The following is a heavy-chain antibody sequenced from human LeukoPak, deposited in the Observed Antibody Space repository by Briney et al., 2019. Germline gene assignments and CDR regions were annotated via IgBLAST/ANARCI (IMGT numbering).Heavy chain of an antibody. D-gene: IGHD2-15*01. CDR1: DGSFSDYY. V-gene: IGHV4-34*01. CDR3: ARGHYCSGGSCYYYYMDV. CDR2: INYSGRT. Sequence: SETLSLTCAVFDGSFSDYYWSWVRQPPGKGLEWIGEINYSGRTNYYPSLTSRATLSIDTSKNQFSLKLSSVTAADTAVYYCARGHYCSGGSCYYYYMDVWGKGTTVTVSS. J-gene: IGHJ6*03.